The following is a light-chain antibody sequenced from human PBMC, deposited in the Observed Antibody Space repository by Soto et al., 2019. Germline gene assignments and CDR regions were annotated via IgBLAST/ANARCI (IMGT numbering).Light chain of an antibody. J-gene: IGKJ1*01. V-gene: IGKV3-20*01. CDR2: GAS. CDR1: QSVSSNY. CDR3: QQCDNSPPWT. Sequence: EIVLTQSPGTLSLSPGERATLSCRASQSVSSNYLAWYQQKPGQAPRLLIYGASSRATGIPDRFSGSGSGTDFTLAISRLELEDFAVYYCQQCDNSPPWTFGQGTKVEI.